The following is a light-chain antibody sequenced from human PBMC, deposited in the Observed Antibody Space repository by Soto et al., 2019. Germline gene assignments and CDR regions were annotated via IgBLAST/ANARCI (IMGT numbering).Light chain of an antibody. V-gene: IGLV2-14*01. CDR3: SSYKSTPPPPPLV. CDR1: SSDIGSYNF. J-gene: IGLJ1*01. Sequence: QSALTQPASVSGSPGQSITISCTGTSSDIGSYNFVSWYQHHPGKAPKLLIYEVSYRPPGISDRFSGSKSANTASLTISGLQAEDEADYFCSSYKSTPPPPPLVFGSGTKVTVL. CDR2: EVS.